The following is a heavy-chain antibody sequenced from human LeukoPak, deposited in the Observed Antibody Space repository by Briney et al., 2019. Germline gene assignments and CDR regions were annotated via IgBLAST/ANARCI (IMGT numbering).Heavy chain of an antibody. CDR2: ISYDGSNK. V-gene: IGHV3-30*03. D-gene: IGHD3-10*01. CDR1: GFTFSSYG. Sequence: GGSLRLSCAASGFTFSSYGMHWVRQAPGKGLEWVAVISYDGSNKYYADSVKGRFTISRDNSKNTLYLQMNSLRAEDTAVYYCAREGTLGEFGELPYWGQGTLVTVSS. CDR3: AREGTLGEFGELPY. J-gene: IGHJ4*02.